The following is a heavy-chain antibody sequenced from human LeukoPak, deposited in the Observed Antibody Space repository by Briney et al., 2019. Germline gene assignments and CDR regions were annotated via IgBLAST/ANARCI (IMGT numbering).Heavy chain of an antibody. CDR1: GFTFSSYA. J-gene: IGHJ6*02. Sequence: PGGSLRLSCAASGFTFSSYAMHWVRQAPGKGLEWVAVISYDGSNKYYADSVKGRFTISRDNSKNTLYLQMNSLRAEDTAVYYCASYGSGDYYGMDVWGQGTTVTVSS. CDR3: ASYGSGDYYGMDV. D-gene: IGHD3-10*01. V-gene: IGHV3-30-3*01. CDR2: ISYDGSNK.